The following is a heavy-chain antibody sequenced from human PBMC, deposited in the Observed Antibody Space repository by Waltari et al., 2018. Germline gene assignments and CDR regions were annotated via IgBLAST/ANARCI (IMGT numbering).Heavy chain of an antibody. CDR2: IYYSGST. Sequence: QVQLQESGPGLVKPSQTLSLTCTVSGGSISSGGSYWSWIRQHPGKGLEWIGYIYYSGSTYYNPSLKSLVTISVDTSKNQFSLKLSSVTAADTAVYYCARGDYGDYESWFDPWGQGTLVTVSS. CDR3: ARGDYGDYESWFDP. D-gene: IGHD4-17*01. V-gene: IGHV4-31*01. CDR1: GGSISSGGSY. J-gene: IGHJ5*02.